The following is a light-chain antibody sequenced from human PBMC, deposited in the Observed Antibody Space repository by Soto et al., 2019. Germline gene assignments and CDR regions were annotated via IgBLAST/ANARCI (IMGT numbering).Light chain of an antibody. J-gene: IGLJ1*01. V-gene: IGLV2-14*01. CDR1: SRDVGGYNY. CDR3: SSYRSVGSLV. CDR2: EVS. Sequence: QSVLTQPASVSGSPGQSITISCTGTSRDVGGYNYVSWYQQHPGKAPKVIIFEVSNRPSGVSTRFSGSKSGNTASLTISGLQADDEGDYYCSSYRSVGSLVFGTGTKVTVL.